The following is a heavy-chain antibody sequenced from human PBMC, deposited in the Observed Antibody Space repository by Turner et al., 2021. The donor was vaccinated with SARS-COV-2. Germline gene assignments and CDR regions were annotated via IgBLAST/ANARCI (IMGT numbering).Heavy chain of an antibody. J-gene: IGHJ6*02. CDR2: LDPEDGET. D-gene: IGHD6-19*01. CDR3: ATGVAVTGTPSAYYYYYGMDV. Sequence: QVQLVQSGAEVKKPGASVKVSCRVSGDTLTELSMHWVRQAPGKGLEWMGGLDPEDGETIYAQKFQGRVTMTEDTSTDTAYMELSSLRSEDTAVYYCATGVAVTGTPSAYYYYYGMDVWGQGTTVTVSS. V-gene: IGHV1-24*01. CDR1: GDTLTELS.